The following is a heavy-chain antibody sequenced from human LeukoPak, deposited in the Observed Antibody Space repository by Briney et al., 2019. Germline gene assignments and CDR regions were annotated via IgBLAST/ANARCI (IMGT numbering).Heavy chain of an antibody. CDR3: ARDPPGSGSYLDY. D-gene: IGHD3-10*01. CDR2: IYYSGST. V-gene: IGHV4-59*01. J-gene: IGHJ4*02. CDR1: GGSISSYY. Sequence: SETLSLTCTVSGGSISSYYWSWIRQPPGKGLEWIGYIYYSGSTNYNPSLKSRVTISLDTSKNQFSLKLTSVTAADTAVYYCARDPPGSGSYLDYWGQGTLVTVSS.